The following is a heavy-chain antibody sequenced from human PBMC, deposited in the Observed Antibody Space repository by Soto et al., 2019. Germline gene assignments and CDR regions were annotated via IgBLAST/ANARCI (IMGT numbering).Heavy chain of an antibody. Sequence: EVQLVESGGGLVQPGGSLRLSCAASGFILSDHYMDWVRQAPGKGLEWVARSRNKDHSYSTEYGASVKGRFTISRDNSKNSLYLQMNSLKAEDTAVYYCVRGHWSFDYWGQGTVATVSS. CDR1: GFILSDHY. D-gene: IGHD2-8*02. CDR3: VRGHWSFDY. J-gene: IGHJ4*02. V-gene: IGHV3-72*01. CDR2: SRNKDHSYST.